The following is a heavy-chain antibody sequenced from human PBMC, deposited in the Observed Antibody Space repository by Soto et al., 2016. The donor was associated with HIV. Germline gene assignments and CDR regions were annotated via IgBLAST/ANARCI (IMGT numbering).Heavy chain of an antibody. CDR1: GYTFSGYY. CDR3: ARAITMIGGYFDH. J-gene: IGHJ4*02. V-gene: IGHV1-2*02. CDR2: INPSGGGT. Sequence: QVHLVQSGAEVKKPGASVKVSCKASGYTFSGYYIHWVRQVPGQGLEWMGWINPSGGGTNYAQKFQGRVTMTRDTSISTAYMELSRLRSDDTAVYYCARAITMIGGYFDHWDQGTLVTVSS. D-gene: IGHD3-22*01.